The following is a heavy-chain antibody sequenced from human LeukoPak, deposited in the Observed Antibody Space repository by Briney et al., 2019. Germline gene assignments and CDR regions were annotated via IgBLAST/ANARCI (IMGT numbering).Heavy chain of an antibody. CDR1: GFTFSRHG. D-gene: IGHD3-3*01. CDR3: ARDRAWNYFDY. V-gene: IGHV3-30*03. J-gene: IGHJ4*02. CDR2: ISNDGSRK. Sequence: AGGSLRPSCAPSGFTFSRHGMHWVRQAPGKGLEWVAIISNDGSRKYYGHSVEGRFTISRDNSKNTLYLQMDSLRAEDTAVYYCARDRAWNYFDYWGQGTLVTVSS.